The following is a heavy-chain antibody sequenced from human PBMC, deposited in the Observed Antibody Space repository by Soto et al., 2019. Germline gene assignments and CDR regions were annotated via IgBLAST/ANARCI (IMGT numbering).Heavy chain of an antibody. V-gene: IGHV3-30*18. CDR3: AKEQLAMTVVVADYFDY. CDR2: ISYDGGSK. Sequence: QVQLVESGGGVVQPGKSLRLSCAASGFTFSTYCIHWVRQAPGKGLEWVALISYDGGSKYYGDSVKGRFIISRDNSHNTVSLQMNSLRADDTAVYVCAKEQLAMTVVVADYFDYWGQGTLVTVSS. J-gene: IGHJ4*02. CDR1: GFTFSTYC. D-gene: IGHD3-22*01.